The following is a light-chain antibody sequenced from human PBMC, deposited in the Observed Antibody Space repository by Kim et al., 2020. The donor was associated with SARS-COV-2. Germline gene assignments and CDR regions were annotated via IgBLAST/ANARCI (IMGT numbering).Light chain of an antibody. Sequence: QPASLSCMSSQSLVNSDVNTYLIWFQQRPGQSPRRLIYKVSNRESGVPDRFSSSGSDADFTLKINRVEAEYVGVCYCMQSTHWPFTFGQGTKLEIK. V-gene: IGKV2-30*01. CDR1: QSLVNSDVNTY. CDR3: MQSTHWPFT. CDR2: KVS. J-gene: IGKJ2*01.